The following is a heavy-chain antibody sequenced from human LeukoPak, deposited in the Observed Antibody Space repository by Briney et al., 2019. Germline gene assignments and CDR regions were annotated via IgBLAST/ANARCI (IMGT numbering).Heavy chain of an antibody. J-gene: IGHJ6*03. V-gene: IGHV3-30*01. CDR1: GFTFSSYA. Sequence: GGSLRLSCAASGFTFSSYAMHWVRQAPGKGLEWVAVISYDGSNKYYADSVKGRFTISRDNSKNTLYLQMNSLRAEDTAVYYCARDGYDFWSGYDYYYYYVDVWGKGTTVTVSS. CDR2: ISYDGSNK. D-gene: IGHD3-3*01. CDR3: ARDGYDFWSGYDYYYYYVDV.